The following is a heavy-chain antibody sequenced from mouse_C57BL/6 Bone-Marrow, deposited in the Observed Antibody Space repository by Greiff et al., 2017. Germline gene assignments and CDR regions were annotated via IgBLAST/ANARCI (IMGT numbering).Heavy chain of an antibody. CDR1: GFTFSDYY. CDR3: ARHFPFITTVVATPFAY. J-gene: IGHJ3*01. Sequence: EVQGVESGGGLVQPGGSLKLSCAASGFTFSDYYMYWVRQTPEKRLEWVAYISNGGGSTYYPDTVKGRFTISRDNAKNTLYLQMSRLKSEDTAMYYCARHFPFITTVVATPFAYWGQGTLVTVSA. CDR2: ISNGGGST. D-gene: IGHD1-1*01. V-gene: IGHV5-12*01.